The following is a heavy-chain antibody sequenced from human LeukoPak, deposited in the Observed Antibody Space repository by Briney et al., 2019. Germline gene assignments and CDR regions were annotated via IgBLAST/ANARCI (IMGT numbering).Heavy chain of an antibody. CDR3: ARGRVTTLYYFDY. Sequence: GGSLRLSCAASGFTFSDHCTDWVRQAPGKGLEWAGRTRNKVNSYTTEYAASVKGRFTISRDDSKNSLYLQMNSLKTEDTAVYYCARGRVTTLYYFDYWGQGTLVTVSS. J-gene: IGHJ4*02. CDR2: TRNKVNSYTT. CDR1: GFTFSDHC. V-gene: IGHV3-72*01. D-gene: IGHD4-17*01.